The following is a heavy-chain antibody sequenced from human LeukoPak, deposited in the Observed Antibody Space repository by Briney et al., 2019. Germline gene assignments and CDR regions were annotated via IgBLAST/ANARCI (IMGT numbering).Heavy chain of an antibody. CDR2: INHSGST. CDR1: GVTFSSYY. J-gene: IGHJ4*02. Sequence: SETLSLTCAVYGVTFSSYYWSWIRQPPGKGLEWIGEINHSGSTNYNPSLKSRVTISVDTSKNQFSLKLSSVTAADTAVYYCARLIAVAGIRYFDYWGQGTLVTVSS. D-gene: IGHD6-19*01. V-gene: IGHV4-34*01. CDR3: ARLIAVAGIRYFDY.